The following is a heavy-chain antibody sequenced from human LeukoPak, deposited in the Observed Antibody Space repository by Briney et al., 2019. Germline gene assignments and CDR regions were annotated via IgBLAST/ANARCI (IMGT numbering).Heavy chain of an antibody. J-gene: IGHJ4*02. CDR3: ARDREVYYYDSSGSFDY. D-gene: IGHD3-22*01. CDR2: IIPILGIA. Sequence: GASVKVSCKASGGTFSSYAISWVRQAPGQGLEWMGRIIPILGIANYAQKFQGRVTITADKSTSTAYMELSSLRSEDTAVYYCARDREVYYYDSSGSFDYWGREPWSPSPQ. V-gene: IGHV1-69*04. CDR1: GGTFSSYA.